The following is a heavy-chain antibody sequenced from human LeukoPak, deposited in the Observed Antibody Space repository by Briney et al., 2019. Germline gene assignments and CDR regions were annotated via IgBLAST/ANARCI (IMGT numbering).Heavy chain of an antibody. CDR2: ISYDGSNK. V-gene: IGHV3-30*18. CDR1: GFTFSSYG. CDR3: AKDRGRMVIDY. Sequence: GGSLRLSCAASGFTFSSYGMHWVRQAPGKGLEWVAVISYDGSNKYYADSVKGRFTISRDNSKNTLYLQVNSLRAEDTAVYYCAKDRGRMVIDYWGQGTLVTVSS. D-gene: IGHD3-16*01. J-gene: IGHJ4*02.